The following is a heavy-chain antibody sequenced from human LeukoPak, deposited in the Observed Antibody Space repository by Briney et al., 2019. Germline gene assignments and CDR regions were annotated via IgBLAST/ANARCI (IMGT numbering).Heavy chain of an antibody. CDR3: AELGITMIGGV. CDR1: GFTFSSYG. CDR2: IRYDGSIK. V-gene: IGHV3-30*02. J-gene: IGHJ6*04. Sequence: GGSLRLSCAASGFTFSSYGIHWVRQAPGKGLEWVTFIRYDGSIKYYADSVKGRFTISRDNSKNTLYLKMNSLRAEDTAVYYCAELGITMIGGVWGKGTTVTISS. D-gene: IGHD3-10*02.